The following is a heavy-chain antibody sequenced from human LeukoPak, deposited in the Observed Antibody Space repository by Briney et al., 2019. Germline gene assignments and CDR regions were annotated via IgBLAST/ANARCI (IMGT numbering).Heavy chain of an antibody. CDR2: ISSSSSYT. V-gene: IGHV3-11*06. D-gene: IGHD6-13*01. J-gene: IGHJ4*02. CDR1: GFTFSDYY. CDR3: ARATAYSSSWYNY. Sequence: GGSLRLSCAASGFTFSDYYMSWIRQAPGKGLEWVSYISSSSSYTNYADSVKGRFTISRDNAKNSLYPQMNSLRAEDTAVYYCARATAYSSSWYNYWGQGTLVTVSS.